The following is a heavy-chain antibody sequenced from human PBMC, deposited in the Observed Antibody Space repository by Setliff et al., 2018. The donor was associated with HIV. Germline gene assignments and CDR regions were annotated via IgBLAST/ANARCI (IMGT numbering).Heavy chain of an antibody. CDR3: ARCYYNFWSGYPLDYMDV. Sequence: PSETLSLTCTVSGGSISSYYWSWIRQPPGKGLEWIGYIDNSGSTNYNPSLKSRVTISVDTSKNQFSLKLSSVTAADTAVYYCARCYYNFWSGYPLDYMDVWGKGTTVTVSS. V-gene: IGHV4-4*09. CDR1: GGSISSYY. D-gene: IGHD3-3*01. CDR2: IDNSGST. J-gene: IGHJ6*03.